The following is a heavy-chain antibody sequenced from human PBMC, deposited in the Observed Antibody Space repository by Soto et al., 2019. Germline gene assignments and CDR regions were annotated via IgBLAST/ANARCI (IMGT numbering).Heavy chain of an antibody. CDR1: GFTFSSYG. V-gene: IGHV3-23*01. D-gene: IGHD3-9*01. J-gene: IGHJ4*02. Sequence: GGSLRLSCTASGFTFSSYGMGWVRQAPGKGLQWVSTIRGDGGQTHYTDSVKGRFSISRDNSKNTVYLQMDSLRAEDTAMYFCARDVGLDSDDFFAYWGQGTQVTAPQ. CDR2: IRGDGGQT. CDR3: ARDVGLDSDDFFAY.